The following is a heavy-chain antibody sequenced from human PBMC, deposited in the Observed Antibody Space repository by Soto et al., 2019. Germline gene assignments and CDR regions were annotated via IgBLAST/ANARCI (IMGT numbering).Heavy chain of an antibody. CDR1: GGSISGYY. V-gene: IGHV4-59*01. CDR2: IYFSGST. CDR3: ARQEAVAGTPFDS. D-gene: IGHD6-19*01. J-gene: IGHJ4*02. Sequence: QVHLQESGPGLVKPSETLSLTCTVSGGSISGYYWNWIRQPPGKGLEWLGYIYFSGSTHYNPSLKTRLTISVDTSKKQFSPKLSSVTAADTAVYYCARQEAVAGTPFDSWGQGTLVSVSS.